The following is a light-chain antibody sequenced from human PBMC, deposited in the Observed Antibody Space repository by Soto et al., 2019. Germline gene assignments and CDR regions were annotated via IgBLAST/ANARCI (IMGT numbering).Light chain of an antibody. V-gene: IGLV4-69*01. Sequence: QLVLTQSPSASASLGASVKLTCTLSSGHSSYAIAWHQQQPEKGPRYLMKLNSDGSHSKGDGIPDRFSGSGSGAGRYLTIASLPCGDEADYYWQTWGTGIPLGGGTKLTV. J-gene: IGLJ2*01. CDR2: LNSDGSH. CDR3: QTWGTGIP. CDR1: SGHSSYA.